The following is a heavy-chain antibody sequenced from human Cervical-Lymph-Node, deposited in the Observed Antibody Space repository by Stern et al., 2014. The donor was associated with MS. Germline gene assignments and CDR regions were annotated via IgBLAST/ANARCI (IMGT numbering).Heavy chain of an antibody. CDR3: ASRTLTFPYYFDS. V-gene: IGHV4-4*02. D-gene: IGHD3-9*01. J-gene: IGHJ4*02. Sequence: LQLQESGPGLVKPSGTLSLTCAVSGGSILRTDWWSWVRQPPGKGLEWIGEVYHSGYANSNPSLKRLRTISVDNAKNQFSLNLTSVTAADTALYYCASRTLTFPYYFDSWGQGTLVTVSS. CDR1: GGSILRTDW. CDR2: VYHSGYA.